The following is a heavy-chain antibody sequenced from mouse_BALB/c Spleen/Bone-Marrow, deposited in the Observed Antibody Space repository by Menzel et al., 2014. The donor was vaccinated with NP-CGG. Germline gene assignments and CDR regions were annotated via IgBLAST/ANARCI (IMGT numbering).Heavy chain of an antibody. D-gene: IGHD2-4*01. CDR2: INPSSGYT. J-gene: IGHJ3*01. CDR3: AREKGITFAY. V-gene: IGHV1-4*01. CDR1: GYTFTSYT. Sequence: VHLVESGAELARPGASVKMSCKASGYTFTSYTMHWVKQRPGQGLEWIGYINPSSGYTNYNQKFKDKATLTADKSSSTAYMQLSSLTSEYSAGYYCAREKGITFAYWGQGTLVTVSA.